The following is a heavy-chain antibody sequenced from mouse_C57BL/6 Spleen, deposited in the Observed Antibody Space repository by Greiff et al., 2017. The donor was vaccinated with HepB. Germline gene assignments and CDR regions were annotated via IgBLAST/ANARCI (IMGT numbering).Heavy chain of an antibody. Sequence: QVQLQQPGTELVKPGASVKLSCKASGYTFTSYWMHWVKQRPGQGLEWIGNINPSNGGTNYNAKFKSKATLTVDKSSSTAYMQLSSLTSEDSAVYYCARYSNYGYYAMDYWGQGTSVTVSS. J-gene: IGHJ4*01. CDR2: INPSNGGT. D-gene: IGHD2-5*01. CDR3: ARYSNYGYYAMDY. CDR1: GYTFTSYW. V-gene: IGHV1-53*01.